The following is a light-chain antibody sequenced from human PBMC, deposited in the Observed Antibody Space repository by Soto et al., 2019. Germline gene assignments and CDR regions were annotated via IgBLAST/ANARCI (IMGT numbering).Light chain of an antibody. Sequence: EFLLTQSADTLSLSPGERATLSCRASQTVSSNYLAWCQQRPGQAPRLLIYGASTRAAGIPDRFSGSGSGTDFTLTITRLEPEDSAVYFCQQYTGPPTTFGQRTRLAIK. J-gene: IGKJ5*01. CDR2: GAS. CDR1: QTVSSNY. CDR3: QQYTGPPTT. V-gene: IGKV3-20*01.